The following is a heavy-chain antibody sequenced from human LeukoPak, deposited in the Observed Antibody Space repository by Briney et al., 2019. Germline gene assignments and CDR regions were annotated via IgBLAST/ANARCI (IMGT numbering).Heavy chain of an antibody. J-gene: IGHJ4*02. Sequence: GGSLRLSCAASGFTFSSYGMHWVRQAPGKGLEWVAVISYDGSNKYYADSVKGRFTISRDSSKNTLYLQMNSPRAEDTAVYYCASSGDFWSGYSDYWGQGTLVTVSS. CDR2: ISYDGSNK. D-gene: IGHD3-3*01. CDR3: ASSGDFWSGYSDY. V-gene: IGHV3-30*03. CDR1: GFTFSSYG.